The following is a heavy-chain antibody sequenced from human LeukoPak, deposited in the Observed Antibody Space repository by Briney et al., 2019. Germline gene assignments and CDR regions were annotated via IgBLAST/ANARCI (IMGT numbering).Heavy chain of an antibody. CDR1: GGSFSGYY. D-gene: IGHD6-13*01. J-gene: IGHJ4*02. CDR2: INHSGST. CDR3: TRTSRAPPRNY. Sequence: SETLSLTCAVYGGSFSGYYWSWIRQPQGKGLEWIGAINHSGSTNYNPSLKSRVTISVDTSKNQFSLKLSSVTAADTAVYYCTRTSRAPPRNYWGKGTLVAVSS. V-gene: IGHV4-34*01.